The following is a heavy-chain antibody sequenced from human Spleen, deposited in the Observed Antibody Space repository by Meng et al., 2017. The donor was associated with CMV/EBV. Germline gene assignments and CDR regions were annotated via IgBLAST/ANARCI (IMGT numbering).Heavy chain of an antibody. J-gene: IGHJ4*02. D-gene: IGHD3-3*01. CDR2: VYYSGST. Sequence: SETLSLTCTVSGGSISRYYWSWIRQPPGKGLEWIGNVYYSGSTYYNPSLKSRVTISVDTSKNQFSLKLSSVTAADTAVYYCATRFLEWFQFDYWGQGTLVTVSS. V-gene: IGHV4-59*12. CDR3: ATRFLEWFQFDY. CDR1: GGSISRYY.